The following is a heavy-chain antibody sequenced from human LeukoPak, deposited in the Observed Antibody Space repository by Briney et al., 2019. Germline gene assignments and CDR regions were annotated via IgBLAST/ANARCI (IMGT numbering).Heavy chain of an antibody. J-gene: IGHJ4*02. V-gene: IGHV3-23*01. CDR1: GFTFSSYA. CDR3: AKDLDTIVAVMSLIDY. CDR2: ISGSGGST. Sequence: PGGSLRLSCAASGFTFSSYAMSWVRQAPGKGLEWVSAISGSGGSTYYADSVKGRFTISRDNSKNTLYLQMNSLRAEDTAVYYCAKDLDTIVAVMSLIDYWGQGTLVTVSS. D-gene: IGHD3-22*01.